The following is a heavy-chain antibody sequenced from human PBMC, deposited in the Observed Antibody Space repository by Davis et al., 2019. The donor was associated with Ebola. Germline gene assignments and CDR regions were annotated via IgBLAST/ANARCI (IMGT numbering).Heavy chain of an antibody. CDR1: GFVFSSYV. CDR3: ARAGGLAVRGGMDV. J-gene: IGHJ6*04. V-gene: IGHV3-66*03. D-gene: IGHD3-16*01. Sequence: GGSLRLSCAASGFVFSSYVMSWVRRAPGKGLEWVSTLGTSADTYYAASVKGRFTISRDSSENTLYLQMNSLTTEDTAVYFCARAGGLAVRGGMDVWGKGTTVTVSS. CDR2: LGTSADT.